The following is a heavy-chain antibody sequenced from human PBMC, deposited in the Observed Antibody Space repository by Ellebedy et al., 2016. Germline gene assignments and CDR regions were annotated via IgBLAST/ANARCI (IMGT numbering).Heavy chain of an antibody. CDR1: GFPYTAYW. Sequence: GESLKISXPASGFPYTAYWMSWVRQAPGTGLEWVANIKEDGSDKFYVDSVRGRFTISRDNAKNSLYLQMNSPRVEDTALYYCARAGVAYGEDIWGQGTMVTVSS. J-gene: IGHJ3*02. CDR3: ARAGVAYGEDI. V-gene: IGHV3-7*01. D-gene: IGHD3-10*01. CDR2: IKEDGSDK.